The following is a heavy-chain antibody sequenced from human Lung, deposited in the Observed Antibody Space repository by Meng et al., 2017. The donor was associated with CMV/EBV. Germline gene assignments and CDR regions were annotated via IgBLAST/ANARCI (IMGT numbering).Heavy chain of an antibody. V-gene: IGHV3-74*01. CDR2: INSDGSST. Sequence: GESXKISWAASGFTFSSYWMHWVRQAPGKGLVWVSRINSDGSSTSYADSVKGRFTISRDNAKNTLYLQMNSLRAEDTAVYYCARDRIRFDPWGQGTLVTVSS. J-gene: IGHJ5*02. CDR3: ARDRIRFDP. CDR1: GFTFSSYW.